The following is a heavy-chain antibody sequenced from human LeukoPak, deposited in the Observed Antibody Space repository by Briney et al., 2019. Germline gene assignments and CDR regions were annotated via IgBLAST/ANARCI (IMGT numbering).Heavy chain of an antibody. CDR2: INHSGST. D-gene: IGHD2-15*01. J-gene: IGHJ5*02. CDR1: GGSISSSSYY. CDR3: ATIVPYCSGGSCYAPNWFDP. Sequence: SETLSLTCTVSGGSISSSSYYWSWIRQPPGKGLEWIGEINHSGSTNYNPSLKSRVTISVDTSKNQFSLQLSSVTAADTAVYYCATIVPYCSGGSCYAPNWFDPWGQGTLVTVSS. V-gene: IGHV4-39*07.